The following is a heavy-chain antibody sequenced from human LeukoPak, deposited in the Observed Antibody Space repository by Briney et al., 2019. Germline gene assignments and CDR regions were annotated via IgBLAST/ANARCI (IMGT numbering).Heavy chain of an antibody. V-gene: IGHV3-48*02. CDR3: ARVRRQWLVLREYYFDY. D-gene: IGHD6-19*01. CDR1: GFTFSSYS. Sequence: GGSLRLSCAASGFTFSSYSMNWVRQAPGKGLEWVSYISSSGSPTKYADSVKGRFTISRDNARNSLDLQMNSLRDEDTAVYYCARVRRQWLVLREYYFDYWGQGTLVTVSS. J-gene: IGHJ4*02. CDR2: ISSSGSPT.